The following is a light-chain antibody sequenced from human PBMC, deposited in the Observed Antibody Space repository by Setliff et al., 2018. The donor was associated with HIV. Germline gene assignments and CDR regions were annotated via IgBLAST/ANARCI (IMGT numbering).Light chain of an antibody. V-gene: IGLV2-23*02. CDR3: CSYSGTFTLV. Sequence: QSALTQPASVSGSPGQSITISCTGTSSDVGSYNLVSWYQQHPGKAPKLMIYDVTTRPSGVSNRFSGSKSGSTASLTISGLQAEDGADYYCCSYSGTFTLVFGTGTKGTV. CDR2: DVT. J-gene: IGLJ1*01. CDR1: SSDVGSYNL.